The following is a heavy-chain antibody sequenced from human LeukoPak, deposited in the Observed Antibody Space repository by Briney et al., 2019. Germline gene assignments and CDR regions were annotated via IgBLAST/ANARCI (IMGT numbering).Heavy chain of an antibody. CDR1: GFTVSSNY. CDR3: ARGYGVQYYFDY. Sequence: PGGSLRLSCAASGFTVSSNYMSWVRQAPGKGLEWVSAISGSGGSTYYADSVKGRFTISRDNSKNTLYLQMNSLRAEDTAVYYCARGYGVQYYFDYWGQGTLVTVSS. D-gene: IGHD4-17*01. CDR2: ISGSGGST. V-gene: IGHV3-23*01. J-gene: IGHJ4*02.